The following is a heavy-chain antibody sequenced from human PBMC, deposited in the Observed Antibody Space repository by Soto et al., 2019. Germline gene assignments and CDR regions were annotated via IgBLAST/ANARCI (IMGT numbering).Heavy chain of an antibody. V-gene: IGHV3-53*04. CDR3: ARAISWGCSGGSCYVY. CDR1: GFTVSSNY. CDR2: IYSGGST. Sequence: EVQRVESGGGLVQPGGSLGLSCAASGFTVSSNYMSWIRQAPGKGLEWVSVIYSGGSTYYADSVKGRFTISRHNSKNTLYLQMNSLRAEDTAVYYCARAISWGCSGGSCYVYWGQGTLVTVSS. J-gene: IGHJ4*02. D-gene: IGHD2-15*01.